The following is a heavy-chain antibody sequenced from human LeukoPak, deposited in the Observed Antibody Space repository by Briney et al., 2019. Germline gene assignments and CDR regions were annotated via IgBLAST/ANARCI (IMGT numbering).Heavy chain of an antibody. Sequence: GESLKISCKGSGYSFASYWIGWVRQMPGKGLEWMGIIYPGDSDTRYSPSFQGQVTISADKSISTAYLQWSSLKASDTAMYYCARPGEEGTAMGLRAFDIWGQGTMVTVSS. CDR1: GYSFASYW. V-gene: IGHV5-51*01. CDR3: ARPGEEGTAMGLRAFDI. J-gene: IGHJ3*02. D-gene: IGHD5-18*01. CDR2: IYPGDSDT.